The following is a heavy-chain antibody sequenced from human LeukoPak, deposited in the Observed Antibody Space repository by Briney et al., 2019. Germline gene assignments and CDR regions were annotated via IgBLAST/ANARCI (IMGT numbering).Heavy chain of an antibody. CDR2: IYPGDSDT. V-gene: IGHV5-51*01. CDR3: ARRDGYNNPFDF. Sequence: GESLKISCKGSGYRFTNYWIGWVRQMPGKGLEWMGIIYPGDSDTKYSPSFQGQVTISADKSINTAYLQWSSMKASDTAIYYCARRDGYNNPFDFWGQGTLVTVSS. CDR1: GYRFTNYW. D-gene: IGHD5-24*01. J-gene: IGHJ4*02.